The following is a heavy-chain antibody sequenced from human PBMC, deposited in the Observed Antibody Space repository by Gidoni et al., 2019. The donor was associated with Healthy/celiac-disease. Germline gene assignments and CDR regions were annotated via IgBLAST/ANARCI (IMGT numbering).Heavy chain of an antibody. CDR3: ARFPVLVISYYFDY. D-gene: IGHD3-9*01. J-gene: IGHJ4*02. V-gene: IGHV4-61*02. Sequence: QVQLQESGPGLMKPSQTLSRPCPFSGGSLSSGSYYWIWILQLAGKGLEWLGRLYTSGLTNYKPALKCRGTISVDTAKIQFSLKLSSVTAADTAVYYCARFPVLVISYYFDYWGQGTLVTVSS. CDR2: LYTSGLT. CDR1: GGSLSSGSYY.